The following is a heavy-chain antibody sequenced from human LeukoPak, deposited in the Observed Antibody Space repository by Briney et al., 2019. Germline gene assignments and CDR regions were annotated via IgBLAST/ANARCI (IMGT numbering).Heavy chain of an antibody. Sequence: GESLQISCKGSGYSFTSYWIGWVRQMPGKGLEWMGIIYPGDSDTRYSPSFQGQVTISADKSISTAYLQWSSLKASDTAMHYCARGGIDFWSGYYAREFDYWGQGTLVTVSS. CDR2: IYPGDSDT. CDR3: ARGGIDFWSGYYAREFDY. J-gene: IGHJ4*02. V-gene: IGHV5-51*01. CDR1: GYSFTSYW. D-gene: IGHD3-3*01.